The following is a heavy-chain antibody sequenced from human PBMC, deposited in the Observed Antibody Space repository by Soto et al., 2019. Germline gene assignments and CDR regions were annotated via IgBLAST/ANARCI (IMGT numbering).Heavy chain of an antibody. Sequence: SGSMSLTCAVYGGSFNGYYWSWIRQPPGKGLEWIGEINHSGSTNYNPSLKSRVTISVDTSKNQFSLKLSSVTAADTAVYYCAXGREQQLVRLDWFDPWGQGTLVTVSS. D-gene: IGHD6-13*01. J-gene: IGHJ5*02. CDR3: AXGREQQLVRLDWFDP. V-gene: IGHV4-34*01. CDR1: GGSFNGYY. CDR2: INHSGST.